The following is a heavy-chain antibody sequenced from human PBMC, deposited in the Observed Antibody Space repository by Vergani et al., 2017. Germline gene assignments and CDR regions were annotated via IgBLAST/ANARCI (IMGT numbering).Heavy chain of an antibody. CDR3: ARPSAPGDYDALDI. J-gene: IGHJ3*02. D-gene: IGHD4-17*01. CDR2: INSDGDST. V-gene: IGHV3-74*02. CDR1: GFTFSNYW. Sequence: EVQLVESGGGLVQPGGSLRLSCAASGFTFSNYWMQWVRQAPGKGLMWVSRINSDGDSTSYADSVKGRFTISRDNAKNSLYLQMNSLRAEDTAVYHCARPSAPGDYDALDIWGQGTMVTVSS.